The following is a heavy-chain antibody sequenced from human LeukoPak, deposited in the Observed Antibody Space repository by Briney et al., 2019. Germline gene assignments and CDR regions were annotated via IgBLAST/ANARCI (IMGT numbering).Heavy chain of an antibody. D-gene: IGHD6-13*01. CDR2: ISGSGGST. CDR3: AKDQGGNSWYFDY. J-gene: IGHJ4*02. V-gene: IGHV3-23*01. Sequence: GGSLRLSCAASGFTFSNYAVSWVRQAPGMGLEWVSTISGSGGSTYYTDSVKGRFAISIDNSKNTLYLQMNSLIAEDTAVYYCAKDQGGNSWYFDYWGQGTLVTVSS. CDR1: GFTFSNYA.